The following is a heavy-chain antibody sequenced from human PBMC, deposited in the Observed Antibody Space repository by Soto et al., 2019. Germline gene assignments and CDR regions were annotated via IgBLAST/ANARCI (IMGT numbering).Heavy chain of an antibody. V-gene: IGHV1-69*06. CDR3: ARGVYGSANYYTGPSAFDI. CDR2: TIPVFNTA. D-gene: IGHD3-10*01. CDR1: GGTLSDHG. J-gene: IGHJ3*02. Sequence: QVQLEQSGAEVKKPGSSVKISCKASGGTLSDHGVSWLRQAPGQGLEWVGGTIPVFNTANYAPKFQGRVTIAADKPTNTADMALGSLRSADSAFYYCARGVYGSANYYTGPSAFDIWGQGTLVIVSS.